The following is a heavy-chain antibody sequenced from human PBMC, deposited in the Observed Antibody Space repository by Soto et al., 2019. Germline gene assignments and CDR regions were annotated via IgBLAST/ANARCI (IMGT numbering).Heavy chain of an antibody. CDR2: VDYSGTT. D-gene: IGHD2-2*01. V-gene: IGHV4-39*02. CDR3: ATSPDLKYCSSTSCLQNRNWFDP. J-gene: IGHJ5*02. Sequence: SETLSLTCKIFGGSITSYTYNWGWIRQPPGKGLEWIGRVDYSGTTYYNPSLKSRVTISVDSSKNHFSLRLNSVTAADTAVYYCATSPDLKYCSSTSCLQNRNWFDPWGQGTLVTVSS. CDR1: GGSITSYTYN.